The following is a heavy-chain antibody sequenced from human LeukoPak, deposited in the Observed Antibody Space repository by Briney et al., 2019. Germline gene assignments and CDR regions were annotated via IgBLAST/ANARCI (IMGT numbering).Heavy chain of an antibody. Sequence: PSQTLSLTCTVSGGPISSGDYYWSWFRQPPGKGLEWIGYICYTGSTYYNPSLKRRVTISVDTSKNQFSLKLSSVTAADTAVYFCAREASDCSSTSCYRVSAFDIWGQGTMVTVSS. D-gene: IGHD2-2*01. CDR2: ICYTGST. V-gene: IGHV4-30-4*01. J-gene: IGHJ3*02. CDR1: GGPISSGDYY. CDR3: AREASDCSSTSCYRVSAFDI.